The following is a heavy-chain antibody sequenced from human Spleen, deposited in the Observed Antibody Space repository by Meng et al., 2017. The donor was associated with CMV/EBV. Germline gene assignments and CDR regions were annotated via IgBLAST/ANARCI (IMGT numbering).Heavy chain of an antibody. J-gene: IGHJ5*02. CDR1: GGSISSAGYH. Sequence: CPVSGGSISSAGYHWIWIRQPPGKGLEYLGYIHHSGNTYHNPSFKSRLAMSVDTSKNQFSLRVNSMTVADTAVYFCARVGPTGWFDPWGQGTLVTVSS. V-gene: IGHV4-30-4*08. CDR3: ARVGPTGWFDP. CDR2: IHHSGNT. D-gene: IGHD1-1*01.